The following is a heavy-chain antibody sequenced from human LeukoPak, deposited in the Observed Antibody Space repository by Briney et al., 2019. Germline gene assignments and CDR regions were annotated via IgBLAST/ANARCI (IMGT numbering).Heavy chain of an antibody. V-gene: IGHV3-21*01. CDR1: GFTFSSYW. Sequence: PGGSLRLSCAASGFTFSSYWMHWVRQAPGKGLEWVSSISSSSSYIYYADSVKGRFTISRDNAKNSLYLQMNSLRAEDTAVYYCARGRTYDYVWGSYRWYSFDYWGQGTLVTVSS. D-gene: IGHD3-16*02. CDR3: ARGRTYDYVWGSYRWYSFDY. CDR2: ISSSSSYI. J-gene: IGHJ4*02.